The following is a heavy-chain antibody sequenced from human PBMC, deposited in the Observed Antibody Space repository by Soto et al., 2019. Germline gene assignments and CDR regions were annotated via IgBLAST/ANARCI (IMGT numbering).Heavy chain of an antibody. CDR2: MNPNSGNT. J-gene: IGHJ6*02. Sequence: QVQLVQSGAEVKKPGASVKVSCKASGYNFTRYDINWVRQATGQGLEGMGWMNPNSGNTGYAQKFQGRITMSRNTPISTAYMRLSSRRSEVLAVYYCAREGVSGRDVLSLGTAVTVTS. V-gene: IGHV1-8*01. D-gene: IGHD6-25*01. CDR3: AREGVSGRDV. CDR1: GYNFTRYD.